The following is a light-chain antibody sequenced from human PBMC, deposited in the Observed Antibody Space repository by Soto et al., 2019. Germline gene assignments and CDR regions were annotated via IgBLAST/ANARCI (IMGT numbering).Light chain of an antibody. J-gene: IGKJ5*01. CDR2: DAS. V-gene: IGKV3-11*01. Sequence: EIVLTQSPATLSLSPGERATLSCRASQSVSSYLAWYQQKPGQAPRLLIYDASNRATGIPARFSGSGSGTDFTLTISSLEPEVFAVYYCQQRSNRPMTFGQGTRLEIK. CDR1: QSVSSY. CDR3: QQRSNRPMT.